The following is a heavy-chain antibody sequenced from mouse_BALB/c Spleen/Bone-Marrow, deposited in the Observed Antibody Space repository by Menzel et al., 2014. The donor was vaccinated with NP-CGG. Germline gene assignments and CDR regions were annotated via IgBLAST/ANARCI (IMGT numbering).Heavy chain of an antibody. CDR1: GFSLTGYG. Sequence: VKLQESGPGLVAPSQSLSITCTVSGFSLTGYGVSWVRPSPGKGLEWLGMIWGDGSTDYNSALKSRLSISKDNSKSQVFLKMNSLQTDDTARYYCARDSFLITRALDYWGQGTSVTVSS. CDR2: IWGDGST. V-gene: IGHV2-6-7*01. D-gene: IGHD2-4*01. CDR3: ARDSFLITRALDY. J-gene: IGHJ4*01.